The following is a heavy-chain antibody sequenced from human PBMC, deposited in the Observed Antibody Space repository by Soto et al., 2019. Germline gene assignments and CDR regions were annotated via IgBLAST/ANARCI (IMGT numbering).Heavy chain of an antibody. CDR3: ARGQGSSWYYYYYGMDV. Sequence: AAVKFSCKASGYTFTSYDINWVRQDTGQGLEWMGWMNPNSGNTGYAQKFQGRVTMTRNTSISTAYMELSSLRSEDTAVYYCARGQGSSWYYYYYGMDVWGQGTTVTVSS. CDR1: GYTFTSYD. J-gene: IGHJ6*02. D-gene: IGHD6-13*01. V-gene: IGHV1-8*01. CDR2: MNPNSGNT.